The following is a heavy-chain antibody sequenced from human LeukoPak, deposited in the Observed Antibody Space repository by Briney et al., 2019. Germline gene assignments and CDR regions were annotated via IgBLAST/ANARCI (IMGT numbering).Heavy chain of an antibody. CDR2: IYYSGST. CDR3: TRDRQLDYYGMDV. D-gene: IGHD1-1*01. J-gene: IGHJ6*02. CDR1: GGSISSYY. Sequence: PSETLSLTCTVSGGSISSYYWSWIRQPPGKGLEWIGYIYYSGSTNYNPSLKSRVTISVDTSKNQFSLKLSSVTAADTAVYYCTRDRQLDYYGMDVWGQGTTAIVSS. V-gene: IGHV4-59*01.